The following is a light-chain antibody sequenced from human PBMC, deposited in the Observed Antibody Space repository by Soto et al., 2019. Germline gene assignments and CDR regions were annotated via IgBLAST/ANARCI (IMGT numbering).Light chain of an antibody. Sequence: MTQSPATLSSSTGDKATISCLVSQSISTWLAWYQQKPGKAPRLLIYDASSLESGVPSRFSGSGSGTDFTLTISSLQPEDVATYYCQKYDHAPLTFGEGTKVDIK. CDR3: QKYDHAPLT. CDR2: DAS. J-gene: IGKJ4*01. V-gene: IGKV1-5*01. CDR1: QSISTW.